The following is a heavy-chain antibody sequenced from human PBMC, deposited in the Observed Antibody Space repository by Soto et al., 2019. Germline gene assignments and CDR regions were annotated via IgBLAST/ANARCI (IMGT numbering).Heavy chain of an antibody. CDR3: ARGRVRTYYYDSSGYRWFDP. CDR2: INHSGST. V-gene: IGHV4-34*01. CDR1: GGSFSGYY. D-gene: IGHD3-22*01. Sequence: QVQLQQWGAGLLKPSETLSLTCAVYGGSFSGYYWSWIRQPPGKGLEWIGEINHSGSTNYNPSLKSRVTISVDTSKNQFSLKLSSVTAADTAVYYCARGRVRTYYYDSSGYRWFDPWGQGTLVTVSS. J-gene: IGHJ5*02.